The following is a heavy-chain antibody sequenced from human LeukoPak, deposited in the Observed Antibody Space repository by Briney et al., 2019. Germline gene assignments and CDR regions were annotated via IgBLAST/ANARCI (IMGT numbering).Heavy chain of an antibody. V-gene: IGHV4-30-4*01. D-gene: IGHD5-12*01. CDR3: ARDGSGYGFFDY. Sequence: PSETLSLTCTVSGGSISSGACYWSWIRQSPGKGLEWIGYISNGGNTYNNPSLKSRLTISVDTSKNEFSLKLSSVTAADTAVYYCARDGSGYGFFDYWGQGTLVTVSS. J-gene: IGHJ4*02. CDR2: ISNGGNT. CDR1: GGSISSGACY.